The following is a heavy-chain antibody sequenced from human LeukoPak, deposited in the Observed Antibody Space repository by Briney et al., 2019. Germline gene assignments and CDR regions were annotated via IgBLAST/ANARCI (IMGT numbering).Heavy chain of an antibody. J-gene: IGHJ1*01. CDR2: ISYDGTDK. V-gene: IGHV3-30*18. Sequence: GGSLRLSCAASGFIFSSYGMHWVRQAPGKGLEWAAVISYDGTDKDYADSVEGRFTISRDNSNNTLYLQMNSLRAEDTAVYYCAKDRNFEGGTTAGYFHLWGQGTLVTVSS. CDR3: AKDRNFEGGTTAGYFHL. D-gene: IGHD1-7*01. CDR1: GFIFSSYG.